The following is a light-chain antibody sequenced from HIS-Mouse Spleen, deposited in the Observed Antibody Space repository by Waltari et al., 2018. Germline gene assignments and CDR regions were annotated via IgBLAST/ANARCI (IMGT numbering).Light chain of an antibody. CDR1: QSVSSN. V-gene: IGKV3-15*01. CDR2: DAS. J-gene: IGKJ1*01. CDR3: QQYNNWWT. Sequence: EIVMTQSPATLSVSPGERATLSCRASQSVSSNLAWYQQKPGQAPRHLIYDASTRATGIPARFSGSGSWTYFTLTISSMQSEDFAVYYCQQYNNWWTFGQGTKVEIK.